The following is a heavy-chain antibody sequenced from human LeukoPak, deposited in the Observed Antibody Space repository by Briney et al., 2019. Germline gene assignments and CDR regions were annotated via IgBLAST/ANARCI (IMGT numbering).Heavy chain of an antibody. Sequence: SETLSLTCSVSGYSISSAYYWGWIRQPPGQGLEWIGNIFHTGSTYYNSSLKSRVTISLDIARQQFSLNLRSVTAADTAVYYCARVRFAEGFFDSWGQGTLVTVSS. CDR2: IFHTGST. V-gene: IGHV4-38-2*02. CDR1: GYSISSAYY. J-gene: IGHJ4*02. CDR3: ARVRFAEGFFDS.